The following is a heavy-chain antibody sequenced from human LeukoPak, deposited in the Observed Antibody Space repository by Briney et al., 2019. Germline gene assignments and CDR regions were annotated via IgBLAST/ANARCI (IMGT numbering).Heavy chain of an antibody. CDR3: AKDGGQQWLTNYYSYGMDV. V-gene: IGHV1-18*01. Sequence: ASVKVSCRASGYTFTTYGINWVRQAPGQGLEWMGWIKTYNGDTNTAQKFLDRIIMTTDKSTGTAYMELRSLRSDDTAVYYCAKDGGQQWLTNYYSYGMDVWGQGTTVIVSS. CDR2: IKTYNGDT. D-gene: IGHD6-19*01. CDR1: GYTFTTYG. J-gene: IGHJ6*02.